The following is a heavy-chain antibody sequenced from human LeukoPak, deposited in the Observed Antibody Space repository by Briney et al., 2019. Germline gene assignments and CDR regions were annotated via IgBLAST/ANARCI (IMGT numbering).Heavy chain of an antibody. CDR3: ARGYSSTWNYFDY. V-gene: IGHV4-59*01. Sequence: SETLSLTCTVSGGSISNYWWSWIRQPPGKGLEWIGYVFDSGSTNYNPSLKSRVTISVDTSKKQFSLKLNSVTAADTAVYYCARGYSSTWNYFDYWGQGTLVTVPS. D-gene: IGHD6-13*01. J-gene: IGHJ4*02. CDR1: GGSISNYW. CDR2: VFDSGST.